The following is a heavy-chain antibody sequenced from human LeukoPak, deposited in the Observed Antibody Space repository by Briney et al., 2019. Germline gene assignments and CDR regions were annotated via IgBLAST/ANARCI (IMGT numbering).Heavy chain of an antibody. J-gene: IGHJ5*02. CDR3: TRGPDDYGDYGGENWFDP. D-gene: IGHD4-17*01. CDR1: GGSISSYY. Sequence: PSETLSLTCTVSGGSISSYYWSWIRQPPGKGLEWIGYIYDSGSTIYNPSLKSRVTISVDTSKNQFSLKLSSVTAADTAVYYCTRGPDDYGDYGGENWFDPWGQGTLVAVSS. V-gene: IGHV4-59*01. CDR2: IYDSGST.